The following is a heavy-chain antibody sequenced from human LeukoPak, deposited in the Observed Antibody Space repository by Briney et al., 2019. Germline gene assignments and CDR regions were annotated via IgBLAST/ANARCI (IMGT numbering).Heavy chain of an antibody. Sequence: GGSLRLYCAASGFTFSDYYMSWVRQAPGKGLEWVSLIYSGGSTYYAGSVQGRFTISRDNSKNTLYLQMNSLRAEDTAVYYCARDPARNAFDIWGQGTMVTVSS. J-gene: IGHJ3*02. CDR2: IYSGGST. CDR3: ARDPARNAFDI. V-gene: IGHV3-53*01. CDR1: GFTFSDYY.